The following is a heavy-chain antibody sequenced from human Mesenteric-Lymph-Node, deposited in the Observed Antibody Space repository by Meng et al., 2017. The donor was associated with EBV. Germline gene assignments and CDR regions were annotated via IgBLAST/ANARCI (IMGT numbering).Heavy chain of an antibody. CDR2: IIPIFGAA. Sequence: LVQAGAGVKKAGSSVKVSCQASGGTFSTYALSWARQAPGQGLEWMGGIIPIFGAANYAQNFQARITITADKSTSIAYMELSSLRSEDTAVYYCATGYSGYAWDFWGQGTLVTVSS. J-gene: IGHJ4*02. CDR3: ATGYSGYAWDF. D-gene: IGHD5-12*01. CDR1: GGTFSTYA. V-gene: IGHV1-69*06.